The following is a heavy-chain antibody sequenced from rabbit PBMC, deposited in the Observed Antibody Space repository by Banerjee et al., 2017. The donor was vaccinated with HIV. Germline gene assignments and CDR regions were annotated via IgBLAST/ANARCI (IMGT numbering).Heavy chain of an antibody. Sequence: CVRQAPGKGLEWIACINTSSGNTVYASWAKGRFTISKTSSTTVTLRMTSLTAADTATYFCARDRDGDAGYGSLALWGQGTLVTVS. D-gene: IGHD7-1*01. CDR3: ARDRDGDAGYGSLAL. V-gene: IGHV1S40*01. CDR2: INTSSGNT. J-gene: IGHJ6*01.